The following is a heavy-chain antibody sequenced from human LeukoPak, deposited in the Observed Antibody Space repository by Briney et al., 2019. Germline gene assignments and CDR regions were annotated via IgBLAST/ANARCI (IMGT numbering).Heavy chain of an antibody. J-gene: IGHJ4*02. V-gene: IGHV1-24*01. CDR1: GYTLTELS. CDR2: FDPEDGET. D-gene: IGHD3-22*01. Sequence: ASVKVSCKVSGYTLTELSMHWVRQAPGRGLEWMGGFDPEDGETIYAQKFQGRVTMTEDTSTDTAYMELSRLRSEDTAVYYCATLYYDSSGVWFDYWGQGTLVTVSS. CDR3: ATLYYDSSGVWFDY.